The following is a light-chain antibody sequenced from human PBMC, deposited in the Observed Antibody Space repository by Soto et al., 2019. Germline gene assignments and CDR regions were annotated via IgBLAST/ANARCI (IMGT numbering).Light chain of an antibody. V-gene: IGLV2-14*02. CDR1: SSDVGTYDL. CDR2: GVT. Sequence: QSALTQPASVSGSPGQSITISCTGTSSDVGTYDLVSWYQHHPGAAPKLMIYGVTKRPSGVPDRFSGSRSGFTASLTVSGLQAEDEADYYCSSYAYSRRVFGGGTKLTVL. J-gene: IGLJ2*01. CDR3: SSYAYSRRV.